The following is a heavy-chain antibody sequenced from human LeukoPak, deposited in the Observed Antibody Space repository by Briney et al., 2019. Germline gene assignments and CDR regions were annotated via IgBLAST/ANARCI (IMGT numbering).Heavy chain of an antibody. Sequence: KSSETLSLTCAVSGASINGYYWSWIRQPPGEGLEWIGYIHHSGSTNYNPSLKSRVTMSVDKSKTKFSLKVTSVSAADTAMYYCARVGDTSDYFYYLDYWGQGILVTVSS. V-gene: IGHV4-59*01. CDR1: GASINGYY. J-gene: IGHJ4*02. CDR2: IHHSGST. D-gene: IGHD3-22*01. CDR3: ARVGDTSDYFYYLDY.